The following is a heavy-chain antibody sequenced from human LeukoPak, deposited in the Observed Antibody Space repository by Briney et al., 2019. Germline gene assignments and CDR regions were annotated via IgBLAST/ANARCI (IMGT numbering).Heavy chain of an antibody. J-gene: IGHJ4*02. CDR3: ARSRGSGWYTSFDY. Sequence: PGGSLRLSCAASGFTFSSYSVNWVRQAPGKGLEWVSSISSSSSYIYYADSVKGRFTISRDNAKNSLYLQMNSLRAEDTAVYYCARSRGSGWYTSFDYWGQGTLVTVSS. D-gene: IGHD6-19*01. V-gene: IGHV3-21*01. CDR1: GFTFSSYS. CDR2: ISSSSSYI.